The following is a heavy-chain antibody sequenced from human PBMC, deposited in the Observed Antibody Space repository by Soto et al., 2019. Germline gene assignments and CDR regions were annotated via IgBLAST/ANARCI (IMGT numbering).Heavy chain of an antibody. Sequence: ASVKVSCKASGGTFSSYAISWVRQAPGQGLEWMGGIIPIFGTANYAQKFQGRVTITADESTSTAYMELSSLRSEDTAVYYCARSSPFVVVTFGYYYYYGMDVWGQGTTVTVSS. D-gene: IGHD2-21*02. CDR2: IIPIFGTA. CDR1: GGTFSSYA. CDR3: ARSSPFVVVTFGYYYYYGMDV. V-gene: IGHV1-69*13. J-gene: IGHJ6*02.